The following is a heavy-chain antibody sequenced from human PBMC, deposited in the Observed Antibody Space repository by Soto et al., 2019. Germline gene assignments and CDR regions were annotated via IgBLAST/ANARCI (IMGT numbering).Heavy chain of an antibody. J-gene: IGHJ3*02. CDR2: ISGSGGST. Sequence: GGSLRLSCAASGFTFSSYAMSWVRQAPGKGLEWVSAISGSGGSTYYADSVKGRFTISRDNSKNTLYLQMNSLRAEDTAVYYCAKVHRGVVVVIGRSDAFDIWGQGTMVTVSS. D-gene: IGHD3-22*01. CDR1: GFTFSSYA. CDR3: AKVHRGVVVVIGRSDAFDI. V-gene: IGHV3-23*01.